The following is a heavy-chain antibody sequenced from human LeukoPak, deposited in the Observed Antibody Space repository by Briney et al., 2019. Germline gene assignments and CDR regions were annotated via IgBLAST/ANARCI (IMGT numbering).Heavy chain of an antibody. CDR2: IYENGGTT. V-gene: IGHV3-23*01. CDR3: AKDFRIGYSAHFDY. J-gene: IGHJ4*02. Sequence: GGSLRLSCVGSGYTFRSHAMSWVRQAPEKGLEFVSGIYENGGTTYYADSVKGRFSISRDNSKNTLYLQMDSLRGEDTAVYYCAKDFRIGYSAHFDYWGQGALVTVSS. CDR1: GYTFRSHA. D-gene: IGHD2-21*01.